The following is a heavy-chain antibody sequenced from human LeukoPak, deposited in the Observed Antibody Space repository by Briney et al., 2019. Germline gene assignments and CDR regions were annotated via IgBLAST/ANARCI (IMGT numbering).Heavy chain of an antibody. CDR2: ISAYNGNT. CDR1: GGTFSSYA. J-gene: IGHJ6*02. D-gene: IGHD6-13*01. Sequence: ASVKVSCKASGGTFSSYAISWVRQAPGQGLEWMGWISAYNGNTNYAQKLQGRVTMTTDTSTSTAYMELRSLRSDDTAVYYCARDGIYPGIAAASSYYYGMDVWGQGTTVTVSS. CDR3: ARDGIYPGIAAASSYYYGMDV. V-gene: IGHV1-18*01.